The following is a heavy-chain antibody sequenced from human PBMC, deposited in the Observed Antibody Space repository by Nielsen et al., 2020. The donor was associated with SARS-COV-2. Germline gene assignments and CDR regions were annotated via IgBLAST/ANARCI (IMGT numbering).Heavy chain of an antibody. V-gene: IGHV3-23*01. D-gene: IGHD6-13*01. CDR2: ISGSGGST. CDR1: GFTFSSYD. CDR3: AKDRERYSSSWSHAFDL. J-gene: IGHJ3*01. Sequence: GESLKISCAASGFTFSSYDMSWVRQAPGKGLEWVSAISGSGGSTYYADSVKGRFTISRDNSKNTLYLQMNSLRAEDTAVYYCAKDRERYSSSWSHAFDLWGQGTMVTVSS.